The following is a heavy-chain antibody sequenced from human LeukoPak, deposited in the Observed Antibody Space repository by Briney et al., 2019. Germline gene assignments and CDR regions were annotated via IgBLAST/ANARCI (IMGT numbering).Heavy chain of an antibody. V-gene: IGHV1-24*01. D-gene: IGHD3-10*01. CDR2: FDPEDGET. CDR1: GYTLTEVS. CDR3: ATGGTYSYGDTTYHTFDY. J-gene: IGHJ4*02. Sequence: ASVKVSCKVSGYTLTEVSIHWVRQTPGEGLEWMGGFDPEDGETIYAQKFQGRVYMTEDTSTDTANMELSSLRSEDTAVYYCATGGTYSYGDTTYHTFDYWGQGTLLTVSP.